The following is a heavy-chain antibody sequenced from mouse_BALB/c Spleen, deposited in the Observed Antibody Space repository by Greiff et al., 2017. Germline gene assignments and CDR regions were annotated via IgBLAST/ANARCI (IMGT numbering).Heavy chain of an antibody. CDR1: GFNINDTY. J-gene: IGHJ4*01. CDR2: IDPANGNT. CDR3: ARALYFYAMDD. D-gene: IGHD2-1*01. V-gene: IGHV14-3*02. Sequence: VQLQQSGAELVKPGASVKLSCTASGFNINDTYMHWVKQRPEQGLEWIGRIDPANGNTKYDPKFQGKATIAADTSSNTAYLQLSSLTSEDTAVYYCARALYFYAMDDWGQGTSVTVSS.